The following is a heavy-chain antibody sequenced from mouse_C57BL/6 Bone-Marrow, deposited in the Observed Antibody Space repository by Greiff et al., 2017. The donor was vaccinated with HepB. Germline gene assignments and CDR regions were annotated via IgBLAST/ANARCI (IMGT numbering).Heavy chain of an antibody. CDR3: ARDEGYGLFDY. Sequence: QVQLQQSGAELARPGASVKMSCKASGYTFTSYTMHWVKQRPGQGLEWIGYINTSSGYTKYNQKFKDKATLTADKSSSTAYMQLSSLTSEYSAVYYCARDEGYGLFDYWGQGTTLTVSS. CDR1: GYTFTSYT. J-gene: IGHJ2*01. V-gene: IGHV1-4*01. D-gene: IGHD1-1*02. CDR2: INTSSGYT.